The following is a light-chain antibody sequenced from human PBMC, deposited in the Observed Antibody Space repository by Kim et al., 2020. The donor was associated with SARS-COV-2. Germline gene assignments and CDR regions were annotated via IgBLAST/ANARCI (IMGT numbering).Light chain of an antibody. CDR3: QKYYTFPIT. CDR1: QSILYTSSQKSY. CDR2: WSS. Sequence: DIVMTQSPDSLAISLGERATITCKSSQSILYTSSQKSYLAWYQQKSEHSPKLLIYWSSTRESGVPDRFSGSGSGTDFSLTISSMQAEDVAVYFCQKYYTFPITFGQGTRLEIK. J-gene: IGKJ5*01. V-gene: IGKV4-1*01.